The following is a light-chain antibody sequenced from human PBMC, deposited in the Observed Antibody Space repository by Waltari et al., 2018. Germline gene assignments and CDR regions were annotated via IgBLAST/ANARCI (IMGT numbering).Light chain of an antibody. CDR2: DAS. V-gene: IGKV3-20*01. Sequence: EIVLTHSPGTLSLSPGQRATLSCRASQDISSSYLAWHQQRPGQAPRLLIYDASSRATGVPDRFSGSGSGTDFTLTISGLEPEDVAVYYCQQYDTSTEWTFGQGTKVEIK. J-gene: IGKJ1*01. CDR1: QDISSSY. CDR3: QQYDTSTEWT.